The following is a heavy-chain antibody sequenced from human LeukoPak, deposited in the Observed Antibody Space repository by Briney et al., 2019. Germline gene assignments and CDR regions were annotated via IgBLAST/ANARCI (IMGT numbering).Heavy chain of an antibody. CDR3: ARGGRGYDYVWGSYRPTY. D-gene: IGHD3-16*02. Sequence: PGGPLRLSCAASGFTFSSYNMNWVRQAPGKGLEWVSSISSRSTYIYYADSVKGRFTISRDNAKNSLYLQMNSLRAEDTAVYYCARGGRGYDYVWGSYRPTYWGQGTLVTVSS. V-gene: IGHV3-21*01. J-gene: IGHJ4*02. CDR2: ISSRSTYI. CDR1: GFTFSSYN.